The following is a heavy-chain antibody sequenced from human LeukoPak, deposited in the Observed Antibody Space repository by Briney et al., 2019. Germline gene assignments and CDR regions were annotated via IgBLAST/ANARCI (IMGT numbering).Heavy chain of an antibody. Sequence: PGGSLRLSCAVSGYSVSVYYMSWVRQAPGKGLEWVSVIYSGGSTYYADSVKGRFTISRDNSKNTLYLQMNSLRAEDTAVYYCARDGSSSGRDYWGQGTLVTVSS. J-gene: IGHJ4*02. D-gene: IGHD6-6*01. CDR3: ARDGSSSGRDY. CDR2: IYSGGST. V-gene: IGHV3-53*01. CDR1: GYSVSVYY.